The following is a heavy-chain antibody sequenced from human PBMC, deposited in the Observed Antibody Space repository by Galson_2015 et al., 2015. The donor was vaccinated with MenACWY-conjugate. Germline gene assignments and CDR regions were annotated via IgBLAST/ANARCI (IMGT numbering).Heavy chain of an antibody. Sequence: SLRLSCAASGFTLSNYNMNWVRQTPGKGLEWVSCISSSSSYIYYADSVKGRFTISRDNAKNSLYLQMNSLRAEDTAVYYCAKGTIAARPNWFDPWGQGTLVTVSS. CDR3: AKGTIAARPNWFDP. CDR2: ISSSSSYI. D-gene: IGHD6-6*01. V-gene: IGHV3-21*01. J-gene: IGHJ5*02. CDR1: GFTLSNYN.